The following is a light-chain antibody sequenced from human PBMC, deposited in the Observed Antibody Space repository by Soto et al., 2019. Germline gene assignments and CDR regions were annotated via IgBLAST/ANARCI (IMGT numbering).Light chain of an antibody. V-gene: IGLV1-40*01. Sequence: QSVLTQPPSVSGAPGQRVTISCTGSSSNIGTGYDVHWYQQLPGTAPKLLIYGNSNRPSGVPDRFSGSKSGTSASLAVSGLQAEDEADYYCSSYAGSNISVVFGGGTKLTVL. J-gene: IGLJ2*01. CDR2: GNS. CDR3: SSYAGSNISVV. CDR1: SSNIGTGYD.